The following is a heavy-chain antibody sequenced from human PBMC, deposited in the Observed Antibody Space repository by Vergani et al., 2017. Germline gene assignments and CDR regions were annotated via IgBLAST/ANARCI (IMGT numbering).Heavy chain of an antibody. D-gene: IGHD2-21*01. CDR2: IIPILGIA. V-gene: IGHV1-69*08. CDR1: GGTFSSYT. Sequence: QVQLVQSGAEVKKPGSSVKVSCKASGGTFSSYTISWVRQAPGQGLEWMGRIIPILGIANYAQKFQGRVTITADKSTSTAYMELSSLRSEDTAVYYCARDAGGYSSYYGMDVWDQGTTVTVSS. CDR3: ARDAGGYSSYYGMDV. J-gene: IGHJ6*02.